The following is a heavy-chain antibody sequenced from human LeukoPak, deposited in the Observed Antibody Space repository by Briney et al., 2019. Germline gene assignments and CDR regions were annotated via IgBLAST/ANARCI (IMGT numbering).Heavy chain of an antibody. J-gene: IGHJ4*02. CDR2: ISSDGSNT. CDR1: GFIFSNYG. Sequence: GGSLRLSCAASGFIFSNYGIHWVRQAPGKGLEWVAVISSDGSNTYYADSVKGRFTISRDNSKNTLYLQMNSLRAEDTAVYHCANTRGSGWYFNYWGQGTLVTVSS. CDR3: ANTRGSGWYFNY. D-gene: IGHD6-19*01. V-gene: IGHV3-30*18.